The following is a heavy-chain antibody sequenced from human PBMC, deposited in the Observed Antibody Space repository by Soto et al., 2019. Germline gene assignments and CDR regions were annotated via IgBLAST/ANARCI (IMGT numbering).Heavy chain of an antibody. J-gene: IGHJ3*02. V-gene: IGHV4-31*02. CDR3: ARDQDSGWHDAFDI. CDR2: IYYSGST. Sequence: QVHLQESGPGLVKPSQTLSLTCTVSGGSISSGGYYWSWIRQHPGKGLEWIGYIYYSGSTYYNPSLKSRVTRAVDTSKNQFYLKLSSVTAADTAVYYCARDQDSGWHDAFDIWGQGTMVTVSS. D-gene: IGHD6-19*01. CDR1: GGSISSGGYY.